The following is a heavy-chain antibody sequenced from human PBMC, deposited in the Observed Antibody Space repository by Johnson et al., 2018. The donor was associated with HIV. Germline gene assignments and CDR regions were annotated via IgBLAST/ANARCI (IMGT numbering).Heavy chain of an antibody. V-gene: IGHV3-33*06. D-gene: IGHD6-13*01. CDR1: GFTFYSYG. Sequence: VLLVESGGGLVQPGGSLRLSCAASGFTFYSYGMHWVRQAPGKGLEWVAVIWYDGNNKHYSDSVKGRFTISRDNSNNILYLQMNSLRVEDTAVYYCAKVAVATAAGGVALDIWGPGTMVTVS. CDR3: AKVAVATAAGGVALDI. J-gene: IGHJ3*02. CDR2: IWYDGNNK.